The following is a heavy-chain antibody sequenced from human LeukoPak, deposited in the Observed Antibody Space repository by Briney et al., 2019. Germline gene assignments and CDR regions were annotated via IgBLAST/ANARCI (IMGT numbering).Heavy chain of an antibody. D-gene: IGHD4-17*01. CDR1: GSTFSRYD. V-gene: IGHV3-23*01. Sequence: GGSLRLSCADSGSTFSRYDMSWVRQAPGKGLEWVSAISGVDGGTTYADSVKGRFTISRDNSKNTVYLQMNSLGAEDTAVYYCAKRGPTTVTTWNFDIWGQGTMVTVSS. CDR3: AKRGPTTVTTWNFDI. J-gene: IGHJ3*02. CDR2: ISGVDGGT.